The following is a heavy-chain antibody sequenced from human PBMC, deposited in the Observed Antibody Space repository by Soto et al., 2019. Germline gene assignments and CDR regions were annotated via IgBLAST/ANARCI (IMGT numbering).Heavy chain of an antibody. CDR1: GFTFSSYW. CDR3: AREATVTTFYYYYYMDV. Sequence: GGSLRLSCAASGFTFSSYWMSWVRQAPGKGLEWVANIKQDGSEKYYVDSVKGRFTISRDNAKNSLYLQMNSLRAEDTAVYYCAREATVTTFYYYYYMDVWGKGTTVTVSS. J-gene: IGHJ6*03. D-gene: IGHD4-17*01. CDR2: IKQDGSEK. V-gene: IGHV3-7*01.